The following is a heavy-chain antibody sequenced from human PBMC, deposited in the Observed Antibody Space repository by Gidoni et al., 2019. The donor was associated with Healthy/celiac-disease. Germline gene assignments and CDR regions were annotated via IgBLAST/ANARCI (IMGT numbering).Heavy chain of an antibody. CDR2: IIPIFGTA. CDR3: ARDFASMGTTPGAFDI. J-gene: IGHJ3*02. D-gene: IGHD1-1*01. Sequence: QVQLVQSGAEVKKPGSSVKVSCKASGGTFSSYAISWVRQAPGQGLEWMGGIIPIFGTANYAQKFQGRVTITADESTSTAYMELSSLRSEDTAVYYCARDFASMGTTPGAFDIWGQGTMVTVSS. V-gene: IGHV1-69*01. CDR1: GGTFSSYA.